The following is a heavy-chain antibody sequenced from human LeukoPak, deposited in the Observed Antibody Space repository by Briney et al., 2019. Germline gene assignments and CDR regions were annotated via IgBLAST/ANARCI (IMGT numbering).Heavy chain of an antibody. V-gene: IGHV1-18*01. CDR3: ARDGYYYGSGSYPLGYNWFDP. CDR2: ISAYNGNT. D-gene: IGHD3-10*01. Sequence: ASVKVSCKASGYTFTSYGISWVRQAPGQGLEWIGWISAYNGNTNYAQKLQGRVTMTTDTSTSTAYMELRSLRSDDTAVYYCARDGYYYGSGSYPLGYNWFDPWGQGTLVTVSS. J-gene: IGHJ5*02. CDR1: GYTFTSYG.